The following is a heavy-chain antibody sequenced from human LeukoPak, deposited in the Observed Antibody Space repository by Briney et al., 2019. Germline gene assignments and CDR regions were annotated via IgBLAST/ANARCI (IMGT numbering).Heavy chain of an antibody. Sequence: GGSLRLSCAASGFTVSSNYMSWVRQAPGKWLEWVSAISGSGDNTNYGDSVKGRFTISRDNAKNRLFLQMNSLRVEDTAIYYCARRGSYFGGFDYWGQGTLVSVPS. J-gene: IGHJ4*02. D-gene: IGHD1-26*01. CDR2: ISGSGDNT. V-gene: IGHV3-23*01. CDR1: GFTVSSNY. CDR3: ARRGSYFGGFDY.